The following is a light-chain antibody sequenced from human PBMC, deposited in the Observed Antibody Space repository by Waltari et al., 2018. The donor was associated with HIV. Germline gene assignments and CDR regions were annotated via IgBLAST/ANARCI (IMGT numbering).Light chain of an antibody. CDR1: GSNIGTYT. V-gene: IGLV1-44*01. CDR3: AVWDDSLGGAV. CDR2: MND. J-gene: IGLJ2*01. Sequence: QSVVTQPPSASGTPGQRVTIPCSGSGSNIGTYTGHWYQHFPGTAPKLPIYMNDQRPSGVPGRFSGSQSGTSASLAISGLQYDDEADYYCAVWDDSLGGAVFGGGTKLTVL.